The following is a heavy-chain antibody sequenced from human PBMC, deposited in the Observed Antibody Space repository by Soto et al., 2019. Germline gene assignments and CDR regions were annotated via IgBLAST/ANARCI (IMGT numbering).Heavy chain of an antibody. D-gene: IGHD1-26*01. V-gene: IGHV3-30*18. CDR1: GFSFSIYG. J-gene: IGHJ4*01. Sequence: QVQLVESGGGVVQPGRSLRLSCVASGFSFSIYGMYWVRQAPGKGLEWVAAISYDGSNKYYVDYVRGRFTISRDNSKNTVYLQMNSLRAEDTAVYYCAKPYSGCPPKNFDYWGQGTLVTVSS. CDR3: AKPYSGCPPKNFDY. CDR2: ISYDGSNK.